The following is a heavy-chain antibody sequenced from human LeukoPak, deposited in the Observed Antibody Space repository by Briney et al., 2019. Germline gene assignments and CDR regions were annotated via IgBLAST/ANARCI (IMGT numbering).Heavy chain of an antibody. CDR1: GFSFRSYW. V-gene: IGHV3-7*04. J-gene: IGHJ4*02. CDR2: IMKDGSSN. Sequence: GGSLRLSCAASGFSFRSYWMSWARQAPGKGLGWVANIMKDGSSNRYADSVRGRFTISRDNAKNSLYLQMNSLRAADTAIYYCTRVGYIDEGIDYWGQGTLVTVSS. D-gene: IGHD5-24*01. CDR3: TRVGYIDEGIDY.